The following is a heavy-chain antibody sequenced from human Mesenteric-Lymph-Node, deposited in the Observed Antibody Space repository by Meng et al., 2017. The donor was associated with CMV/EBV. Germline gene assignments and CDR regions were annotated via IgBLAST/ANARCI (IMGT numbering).Heavy chain of an antibody. V-gene: IGHV3-23*01. J-gene: IGHJ6*02. CDR2: IRAGGHRT. CDR1: GFTCRSNA. CDR3: ARDEYTSNWSVDV. D-gene: IGHD6-13*01. Sequence: GESLKISCAVSGFTCRSNAMNRVRQAPGKGLEWVSVIRAGGHRTYYADSVKGRFIISRDNAKNSLYLQMNSLSAEDTAEYYCARDEYTSNWSVDVWGQGTTVTVSS.